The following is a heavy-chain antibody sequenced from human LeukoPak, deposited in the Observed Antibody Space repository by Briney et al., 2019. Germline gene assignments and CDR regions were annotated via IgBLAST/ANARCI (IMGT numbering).Heavy chain of an antibody. J-gene: IGHJ6*02. CDR2: ISGSGGST. Sequence: GGSLRLSCAASGFTFSSYAMSWVRQAPGKGLEWVSAISGSGGSTYYADSVKGRFTISRDNSKNTLYLQMNSLRAGDTAVYYCAKHDYGFPYYYGMDVWGQGTTVTVSS. D-gene: IGHD4-17*01. V-gene: IGHV3-23*01. CDR1: GFTFSSYA. CDR3: AKHDYGFPYYYGMDV.